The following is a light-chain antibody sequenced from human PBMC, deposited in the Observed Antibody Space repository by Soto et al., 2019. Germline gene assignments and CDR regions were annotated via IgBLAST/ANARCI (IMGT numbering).Light chain of an antibody. V-gene: IGKV3-20*01. J-gene: IGKJ1*01. CDR1: QSVTSSY. CDR2: GAS. CDR3: QHYNSYSEA. Sequence: EIVLTQSPGTLSLSPGERVTLSCRASQSVTSSYLAWYQQKPGQAPRLLIYGASSRATGIPDRFSGSGSGTDFTLTISRLEPDDFATYYCQHYNSYSEAFGQGTKVDIK.